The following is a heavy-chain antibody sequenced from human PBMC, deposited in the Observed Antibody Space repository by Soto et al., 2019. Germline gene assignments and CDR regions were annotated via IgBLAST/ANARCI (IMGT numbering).Heavy chain of an antibody. CDR1: GYSISSSNW. V-gene: IGHV4-28*03. CDR2: IYYSGTT. D-gene: IGHD6-13*01. CDR3: ARVPAGNWSDP. J-gene: IGHJ5*02. Sequence: SETLSLTCAVSGYSISSSNWWGWIRQPPGKGLEWIGYIYYSGTTYYNPSLKSRVTMSVDTSKNQFSLKLTSVTAVDTAVYYCARVPAGNWSDPWGQGTLVTVSS.